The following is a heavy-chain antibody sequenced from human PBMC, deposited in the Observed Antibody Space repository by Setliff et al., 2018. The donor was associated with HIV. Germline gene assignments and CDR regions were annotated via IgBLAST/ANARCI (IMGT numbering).Heavy chain of an antibody. Sequence: SETLSLTCAVYGGSFSGYYWTWIRQSPGKGLEWIGEINHRGSTNYNPSLKSRVTVSVDTSKNHFSLKLRSVTAADTAVYYCAQLGMVDDFDYWGQGTLVTVSS. D-gene: IGHD1-1*01. CDR2: INHRGST. V-gene: IGHV4-34*01. CDR3: AQLGMVDDFDY. CDR1: GGSFSGYY. J-gene: IGHJ4*02.